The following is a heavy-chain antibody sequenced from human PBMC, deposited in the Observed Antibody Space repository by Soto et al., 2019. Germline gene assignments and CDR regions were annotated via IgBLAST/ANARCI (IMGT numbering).Heavy chain of an antibody. CDR2: IKSKIAGGTP. CDR3: TTSNH. V-gene: IGHV3-15*07. CDR1: GFAFSNAW. Sequence: EVQLVESGGGLVKPGGSLRLSCAASGFAFSNAWMNWVRQAPGKGLEWVGRIKSKIAGGTPDYAAPVKGRFTISRDDSENTLYLQLNSLKTEDTAVYYCTTSNHGGQGTLVTVSS. J-gene: IGHJ4*02.